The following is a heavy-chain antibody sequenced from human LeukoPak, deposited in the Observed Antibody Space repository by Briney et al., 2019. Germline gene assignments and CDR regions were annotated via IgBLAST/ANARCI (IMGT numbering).Heavy chain of an antibody. CDR1: GGSISSYY. Sequence: SETLSLTCTVSGGSISSYYWSWIRQPPGKGLEWIGYIYYSGSTNCNPSLKSRVTISVDTSKNQFSLKLSSVTAADTAVYYCARPYYYDSRIDPWGQGILVTVSS. CDR2: IYYSGST. D-gene: IGHD3-22*01. CDR3: ARPYYYDSRIDP. J-gene: IGHJ5*02. V-gene: IGHV4-59*08.